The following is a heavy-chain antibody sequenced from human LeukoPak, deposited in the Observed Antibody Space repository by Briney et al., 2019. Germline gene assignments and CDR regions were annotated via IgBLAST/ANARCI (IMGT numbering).Heavy chain of an antibody. Sequence: SETLSLTCAVSGGSFNDYYWSWIRQSPGKGLEWIGEINHNGRTNYNPSLKSRVTISVDTSKNRFSLKLTSVAAADTAVYYCTRRRTSISTASTRYFDYWGQGTLVTVSS. V-gene: IGHV4-34*01. J-gene: IGHJ4*02. CDR2: INHNGRT. D-gene: IGHD6-13*01. CDR1: GGSFNDYY. CDR3: TRRRTSISTASTRYFDY.